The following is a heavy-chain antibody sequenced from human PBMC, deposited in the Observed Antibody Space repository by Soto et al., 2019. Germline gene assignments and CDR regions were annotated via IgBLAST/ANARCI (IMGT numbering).Heavy chain of an antibody. CDR1: GGSISGYY. CDR3: AGTIAAAGDPFDY. D-gene: IGHD6-13*01. Sequence: PSETLSLTCTVSGGSISGYYLSWIRQPPGKGLEWIGYIYYSGSTNYNPSLKSRFTISVDTSKKQFSLKLNSVTAADTAVYYCAGTIAAAGDPFDYWGQGTLVTVSS. V-gene: IGHV4-59*01. J-gene: IGHJ4*02. CDR2: IYYSGST.